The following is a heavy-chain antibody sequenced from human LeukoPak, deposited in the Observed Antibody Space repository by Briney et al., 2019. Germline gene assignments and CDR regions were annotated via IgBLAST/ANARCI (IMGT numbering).Heavy chain of an antibody. CDR1: GYTFTGYY. CDR2: INPNSGGT. J-gene: IGHJ4*02. V-gene: IGHV1-2*06. CDR3: ARDVVSSSWYGY. D-gene: IGHD6-13*01. Sequence: WASVKVSCKASGYTFTGYYMHWVRQAPGQGLEWMGRINPNSGGTNYAQKFQGRVTMTRDTSISTAYMELSRLRSDDTAVYYCARDVVSSSWYGYWGQGTLVTVSS.